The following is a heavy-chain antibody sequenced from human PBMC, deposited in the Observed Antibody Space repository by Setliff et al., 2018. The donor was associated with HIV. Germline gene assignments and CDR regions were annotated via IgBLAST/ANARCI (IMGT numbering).Heavy chain of an antibody. CDR2: IMPMFGTA. J-gene: IGHJ4*02. CDR3: ARGDHGDPFDY. CDR1: GGTFSDYA. D-gene: IGHD4-17*01. Sequence: SVKVSCKASGGTFSDYAISWVRQAPGQGLEWMGAIMPMFGTADYAQKFQGRVTMTRDTSINTAYMELSRLRSDDTAVYYCARGDHGDPFDYWGQGTLVTVSS. V-gene: IGHV1-69*05.